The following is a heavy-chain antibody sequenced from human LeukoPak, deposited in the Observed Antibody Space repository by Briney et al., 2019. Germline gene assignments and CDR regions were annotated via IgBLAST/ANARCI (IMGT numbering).Heavy chain of an antibody. CDR2: INPNSGGT. D-gene: IGHD3-3*01. V-gene: IGHV1-2*02. CDR1: GYTFTGYY. J-gene: IGHJ5*02. CDR3: AVYYDFWSGYSNWFDP. Sequence: ASVKVSCKASGYTFTGYYMHWVRQAPGQGLEWMGWINPNSGGTNYAQKFQGRVTMTGDTSISTAYMELSRLRSDDTAVYYCAVYYDFWSGYSNWFDPWGQGTLVTVSS.